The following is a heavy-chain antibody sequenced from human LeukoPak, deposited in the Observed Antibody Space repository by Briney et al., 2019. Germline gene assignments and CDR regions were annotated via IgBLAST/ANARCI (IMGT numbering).Heavy chain of an antibody. Sequence: PGGSLRLSCAASGFTFSSYSMNWVRQAPGKGLEWVSYISSSSSTIYYADSVKGRFTISRDNAKNSLYLQMNSLRAEDTAVYYCARGGSSGYWGAFDIWGQGTMVTVSS. CDR1: GFTFSSYS. D-gene: IGHD3-22*01. V-gene: IGHV3-48*01. CDR2: ISSSSSTI. CDR3: ARGGSSGYWGAFDI. J-gene: IGHJ3*02.